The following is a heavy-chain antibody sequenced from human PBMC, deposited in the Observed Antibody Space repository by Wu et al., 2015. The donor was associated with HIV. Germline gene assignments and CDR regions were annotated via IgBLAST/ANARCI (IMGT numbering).Heavy chain of an antibody. CDR1: GDTFTSYD. J-gene: IGHJ3*02. V-gene: IGHV1-8*01. CDR2: MNPNSGNT. CDR3: ARVSIAAAVGAFDI. D-gene: IGHD6-13*01. Sequence: QVQLVQSGAEVKKPGASVKVSCKASGDTFTSYDINWVRQATGQGLEWMGWMNPNSGNTGNAQKFEGRVTMTRNTSISTAYMELSSLRSEDTAVYYCARVSIAAAVGAFDIWGQGTMVTVSS.